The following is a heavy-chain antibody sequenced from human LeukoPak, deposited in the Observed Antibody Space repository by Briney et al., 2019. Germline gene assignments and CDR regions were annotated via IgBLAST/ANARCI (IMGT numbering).Heavy chain of an antibody. J-gene: IGHJ5*02. CDR2: ISSTSTYI. D-gene: IGHD6-13*01. CDR3: ARARRQQLVLGNWFDP. V-gene: IGHV3-21*01. Sequence: GGSLRLSCAASGFTFSSYSMNWVRQAPGKGLEWVSSISSTSTYIYYADSVKGRFTISRDNAKNSLYLQMNSLRAEDTAVYYCARARRQQLVLGNWFDPWGQGTLVTVSS. CDR1: GFTFSSYS.